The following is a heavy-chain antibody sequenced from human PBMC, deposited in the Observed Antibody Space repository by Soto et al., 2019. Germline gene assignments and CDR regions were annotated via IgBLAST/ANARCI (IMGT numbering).Heavy chain of an antibody. CDR2: ISSSSRYI. Sequence: EVQLVESGGGLVKPGGSLRLSCAASGFTFSSYSMNWVRQAPGKGLEWVSSISSSSRYIYYADSVKGRSTISRDNAKNSLYLQMNSLRAEDTAVYYCARDLESNSSPFDYWGQGTLVTVSS. CDR1: GFTFSSYS. V-gene: IGHV3-21*01. CDR3: ARDLESNSSPFDY. J-gene: IGHJ4*02. D-gene: IGHD6-13*01.